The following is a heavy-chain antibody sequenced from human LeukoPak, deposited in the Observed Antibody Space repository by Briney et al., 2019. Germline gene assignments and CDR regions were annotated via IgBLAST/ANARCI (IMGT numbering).Heavy chain of an antibody. J-gene: IGHJ3*01. CDR2: INPNSGGT. CDR3: ARDQSGHQLVLSVFDF. V-gene: IGHV1-2*02. D-gene: IGHD6-13*01. CDR1: GYTFTGYY. Sequence: ASVKVSCKAPGYTFTGYYMHWVRQAPGQGLEWMGWINPNSGGTNYAQKFQGGVTMTRDTSISTAYMELSRLRSDDTAVYYCARDQSGHQLVLSVFDFWGKGKRVTFSS.